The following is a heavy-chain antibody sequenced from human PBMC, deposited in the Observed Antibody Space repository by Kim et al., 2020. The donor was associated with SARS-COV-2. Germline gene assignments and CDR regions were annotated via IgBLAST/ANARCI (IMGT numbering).Heavy chain of an antibody. CDR1: GFTFSSYS. Sequence: GGSLRLSCAASGFTFSSYSMNWVRQAPGKGLEWVSYISSSSSTIYYADSVKGRFTISRDNAKNSLYLQMNSLRAEDTAVYYCARDSGDGWNTMVGPLDYWGQGTLVTVSS. CDR2: ISSSSSTI. J-gene: IGHJ4*02. V-gene: IGHV3-48*04. D-gene: IGHD3-10*01. CDR3: ARDSGDGWNTMVGPLDY.